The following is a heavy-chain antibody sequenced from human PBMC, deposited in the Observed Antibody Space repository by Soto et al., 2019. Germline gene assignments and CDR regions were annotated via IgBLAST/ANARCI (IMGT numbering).Heavy chain of an antibody. D-gene: IGHD6-19*01. J-gene: IGHJ2*01. V-gene: IGHV3-23*01. CDR3: AKDTGMAGSYWSFDL. CDR1: GMTFGTIS. Sequence: SGAASGMTFGTISVNWVPQAPGKGLEWVSTINDNGRTTYDADSVKGRFTISRDNSKNTLYLQMNSLRAEDTAIYYCAKDTGMAGSYWSFDLWGRGTLVTVSS. CDR2: INDNGRTT.